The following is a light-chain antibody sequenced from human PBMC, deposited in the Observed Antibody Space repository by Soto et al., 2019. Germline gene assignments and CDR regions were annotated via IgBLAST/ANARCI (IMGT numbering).Light chain of an antibody. CDR3: ATWDGSLGAGV. CDR2: ENN. J-gene: IGLJ1*01. Sequence: QSVLTQPPSVSAAPEQKVTISCSGGSSNLGINFVSWYQQFPGAVPKLLIYENNKRPSGIPDRFSGAKSGMSATLDITGLQTGDEADYYCATWDGSLGAGVFGGGTKVTVL. V-gene: IGLV1-51*02. CDR1: SSNLGINF.